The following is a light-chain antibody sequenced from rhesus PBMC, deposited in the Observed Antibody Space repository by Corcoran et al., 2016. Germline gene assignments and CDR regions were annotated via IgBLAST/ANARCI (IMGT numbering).Light chain of an antibody. CDR1: QSISSW. CDR3: QQYSSSPFT. CDR2: KAS. V-gene: IGKV1-22*01. J-gene: IGKJ3*01. Sequence: DIQMTQSPSSLSASVGDTVTITCRASQSISSWLAWYQQKPGKAPKLLMYKASTLQSGVPSRFSGSGSGPDFTLTISRLQSEDFATYYCQQYSSSPFTFGPETKLDIK.